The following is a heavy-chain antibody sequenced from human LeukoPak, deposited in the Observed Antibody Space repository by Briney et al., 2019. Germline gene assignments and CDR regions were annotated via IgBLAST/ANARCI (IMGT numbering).Heavy chain of an antibody. V-gene: IGHV3-74*01. CDR1: GFTLGNYW. CDR3: ARDPVVPAALDV. Sequence: PGGSLRLSCAASGFTLGNYWMHWVRQAPGKGLEWVARINDDGISASYADSVKGRFTISRDNAVNTVYLEMNSLRVEDTAVYYCARDPVVPAALDVWGQGTAVTVSS. J-gene: IGHJ6*02. CDR2: INDDGISA. D-gene: IGHD2-2*01.